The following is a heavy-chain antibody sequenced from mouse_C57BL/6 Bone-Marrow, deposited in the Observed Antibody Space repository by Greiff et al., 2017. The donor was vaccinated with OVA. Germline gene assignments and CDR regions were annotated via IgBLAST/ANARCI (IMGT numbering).Heavy chain of an antibody. CDR2: IDPSDSYT. Sequence: QVQLQQPGAELVKPGASVTLSCKASGYTFTSYWLQWVKQRPGQGLEWIGEIDPSDSYTNYNQKFKGKATLTVDTSSSTAYMQLSSLTSEDSAVYYCAREGQLRPLYFDYWGQGTTLTVSS. V-gene: IGHV1-50*01. J-gene: IGHJ2*01. CDR1: GYTFTSYW. D-gene: IGHD3-2*02. CDR3: AREGQLRPLYFDY.